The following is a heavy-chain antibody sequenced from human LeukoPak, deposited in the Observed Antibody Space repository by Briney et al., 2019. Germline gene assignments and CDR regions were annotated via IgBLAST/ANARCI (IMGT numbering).Heavy chain of an antibody. CDR2: ISYDGSIN. D-gene: IGHD2-15*01. V-gene: IGHV3-30*04. CDR1: GFTFSSYA. Sequence: PGGSLRLSCAASGFTFSSYAMHWVRQAPGKGLEWVALISYDGSINDYADSVKGRFTISRDNSKNTLYLQMNSLRAEDTAVYYCARGGSSGGRFDYWGQGTLVTVSS. CDR3: ARGGSSGGRFDY. J-gene: IGHJ4*02.